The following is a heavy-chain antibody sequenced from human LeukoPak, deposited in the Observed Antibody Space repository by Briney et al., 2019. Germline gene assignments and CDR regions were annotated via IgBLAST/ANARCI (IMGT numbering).Heavy chain of an antibody. CDR1: GGTFSSYA. D-gene: IGHD3-22*01. CDR2: IIPIFGTA. CDR3: ARTQTDYYPFDY. J-gene: IGHJ4*02. Sequence: SVKVSCKASGGTFSSYAISWVRQAPGQGLEWMGGIIPIFGTANYAQKFQGRVTITADESTSTAYMELSSLRSEDTAVYYCARTQTDYYPFDYWGQGTLVTVSS. V-gene: IGHV1-69*13.